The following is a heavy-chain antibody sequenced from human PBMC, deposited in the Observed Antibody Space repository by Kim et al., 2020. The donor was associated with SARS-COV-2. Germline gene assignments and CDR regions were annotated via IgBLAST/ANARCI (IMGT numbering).Heavy chain of an antibody. J-gene: IGHJ4*02. D-gene: IGHD1-26*01. CDR2: INHSGST. CDR3: ARGERGASFFYY. V-gene: IGHV4-34*01. Sequence: SETLSLTCAVYGGSFSGYYWSWIRQPPGKGLEWIGEINHSGSTNYNPSLKSRVTISVDTSKNQFSLKLSSVTAADTAVYYFARGERGASFFYYWGQGTLV. CDR1: GGSFSGYY.